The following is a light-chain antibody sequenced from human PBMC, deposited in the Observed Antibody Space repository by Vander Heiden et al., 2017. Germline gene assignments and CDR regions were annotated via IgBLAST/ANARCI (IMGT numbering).Light chain of an antibody. V-gene: IGKV1-8*01. CDR3: QQYDSYPLT. J-gene: IGKJ4*01. Sequence: AIRMTQSPSSFSASTGDRVTITCRASQGISSYLAWYQQKPGKAPKLLIYAASTLQSGVPSRFSGSGSGTDFTLTISCLQSEDFATYYCQQYDSYPLTFGAGTKVEIK. CDR1: QGISSY. CDR2: AAS.